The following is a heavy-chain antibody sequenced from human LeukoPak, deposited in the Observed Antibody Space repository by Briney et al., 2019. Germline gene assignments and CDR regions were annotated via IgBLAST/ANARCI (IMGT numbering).Heavy chain of an antibody. J-gene: IGHJ5*02. Sequence: PGGSLRLSCAASGFTFSSYWMTWVRQAPGKGLEWVAVISYDGSNKYYADSVKGRFTISRDNSKNTLYLQMNSLRAEDTAVYYCAKDLIGYGDYGFDPWGQGTLVTVSS. CDR1: GFTFSSYW. D-gene: IGHD4-17*01. CDR2: ISYDGSNK. CDR3: AKDLIGYGDYGFDP. V-gene: IGHV3-30*18.